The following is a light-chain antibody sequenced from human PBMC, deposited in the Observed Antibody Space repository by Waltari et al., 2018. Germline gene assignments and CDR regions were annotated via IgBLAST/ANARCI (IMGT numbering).Light chain of an antibody. V-gene: IGLV8-61*01. CDR3: VIYMGNGISV. J-gene: IGLJ2*01. Sequence: QTVVTQEPSVSVSPGGTATLTCGLSSGSVSTHSYPSWYQQTPGQAPRTLIYNTNTRSSGVPDRFSGSILGNKAALTITGAQADDECDYYCVIYMGNGISVVGGGTKLTVL. CDR1: SGSVSTHSY. CDR2: NTN.